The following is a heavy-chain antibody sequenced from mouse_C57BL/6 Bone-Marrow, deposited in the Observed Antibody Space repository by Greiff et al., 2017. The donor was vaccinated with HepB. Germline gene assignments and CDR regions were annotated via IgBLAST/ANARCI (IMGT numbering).Heavy chain of an antibody. V-gene: IGHV3-6*01. CDR3: ARDDYYEYGSYFDY. CDR2: ISYDGSN. CDR1: GYSITSGYY. Sequence: VQLQQSGPGLVKPSQSLSLTCSVTGYSITSGYYWNWIRQFPGNKLEWMGYISYDGSNNYNPSLKNRISITRDTSKNQFFLKLNSVTTEDTATYYCARDDYYEYGSYFDYWGQGTTLTVSS. J-gene: IGHJ2*01. D-gene: IGHD2-4*01.